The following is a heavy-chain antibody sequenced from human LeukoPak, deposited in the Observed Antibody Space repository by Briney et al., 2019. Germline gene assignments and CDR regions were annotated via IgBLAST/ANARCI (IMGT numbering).Heavy chain of an antibody. D-gene: IGHD5-24*01. V-gene: IGHV3-74*01. CDR3: ARGINGPVD. J-gene: IGHJ4*02. Sequence: GGSLRLSCAAAGPTFNYSWMHWARPPPRGGLALVSRLNTDGSYTGYADSVKGRFTISRDNAKNILYLHMNSLRVEDTAVYYCARGINGPVDWGQGTLVTASS. CDR2: LNTDGSYT. CDR1: GPTFNYSW.